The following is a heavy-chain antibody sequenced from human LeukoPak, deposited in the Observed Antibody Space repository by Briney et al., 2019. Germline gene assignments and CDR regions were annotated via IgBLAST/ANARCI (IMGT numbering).Heavy chain of an antibody. J-gene: IGHJ4*02. D-gene: IGHD6-13*01. CDR2: IIPILGIA. V-gene: IGHV1-69*04. CDR1: GYTFTSYG. Sequence: EASVKVSCKASGYTFTSYGISWVRQAPGQGLEWMGRIIPILGIANYAQKFQGRVTITADKSTSTAYMELSSLRSEDTAVYYCARVAAAGTLYRKDFDYWGQGTLVTVSS. CDR3: ARVAAAGTLYRKDFDY.